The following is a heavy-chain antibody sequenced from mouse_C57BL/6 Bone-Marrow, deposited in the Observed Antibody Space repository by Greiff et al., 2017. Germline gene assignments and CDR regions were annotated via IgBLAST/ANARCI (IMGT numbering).Heavy chain of an antibody. CDR2: IYPGDGDT. J-gene: IGHJ4*01. CDR3: ARSPYYYGSSYQSAMDY. D-gene: IGHD1-1*01. Sequence: QVQLQQSGAELVKPGASVKISCKASGYAFSSYWMNWVKQRPGKGLEWIGQIYPGDGDTNYNGKFKGKATLTADKSSSTAYMQLSSLTSEDSAVYFCARSPYYYGSSYQSAMDYWGQGTSVTVSS. V-gene: IGHV1-80*01. CDR1: GYAFSSYW.